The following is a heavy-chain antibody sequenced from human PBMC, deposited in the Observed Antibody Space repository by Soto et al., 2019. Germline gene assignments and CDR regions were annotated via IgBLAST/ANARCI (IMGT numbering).Heavy chain of an antibody. D-gene: IGHD4-17*01. J-gene: IGHJ4*02. CDR3: ARTNSGDYFFGNDY. CDR1: CLSFVGSS. CDR2: INHSGST. V-gene: IGHV4-34*01. Sequence: SVTLSLSCAFHCLSFVGSSWSCIRQPPGKGLEWIGEINHSGSTNYNPSLKSRVTISVDTSKNQFSLKLSSVTAADTAVYYCARTNSGDYFFGNDYWGQGTLVS.